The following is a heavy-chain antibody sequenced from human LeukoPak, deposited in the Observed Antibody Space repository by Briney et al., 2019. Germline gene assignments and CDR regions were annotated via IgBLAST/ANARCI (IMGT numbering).Heavy chain of an antibody. J-gene: IGHJ6*03. D-gene: IGHD3-10*01. CDR3: ARKGHPRRGYYYMDV. Sequence: GASVQVSCKASGYTFTSYGISWVRPAPGQGLEWMGWISAYNGNTNYAQKLQGRVTITTDTSTSTAYMELRSLRSDDTAVYYCARKGHPRRGYYYMDVWGKGTTVTVSS. V-gene: IGHV1-18*01. CDR2: ISAYNGNT. CDR1: GYTFTSYG.